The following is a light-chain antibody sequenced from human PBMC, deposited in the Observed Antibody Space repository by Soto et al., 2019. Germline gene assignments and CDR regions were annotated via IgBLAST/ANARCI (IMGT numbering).Light chain of an antibody. Sequence: DIQMTQSPSSLSASVGDRVTITCRASQGISNYLAWYQQKPGKVPKLLIYAASTMQSGVPSRFSGSGSGTDFTLTISSLQHEDVATYYCQKYNSAPRTFGQGNKVEIK. CDR1: QGISNY. V-gene: IGKV1-27*01. J-gene: IGKJ1*01. CDR3: QKYNSAPRT. CDR2: AAS.